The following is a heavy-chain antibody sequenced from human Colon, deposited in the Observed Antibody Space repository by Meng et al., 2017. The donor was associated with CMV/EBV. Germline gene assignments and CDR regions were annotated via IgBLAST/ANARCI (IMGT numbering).Heavy chain of an antibody. V-gene: IGHV4-34*01. CDR3: AREAGPFFGVIVYDS. CDR1: GGSPSGYY. Sequence: GQLHQWGVGMVKTSETLSLTCGATGGSPSGYYWTWIRQSPGKGLDWIGEINQSGSTNYNPSLKSRVTVSVDTSKNQFSLRVTSVTAADSALYYCAREAGPFFGVIVYDSWGQGTLVTVSS. J-gene: IGHJ4*02. CDR2: INQSGST. D-gene: IGHD3-3*01.